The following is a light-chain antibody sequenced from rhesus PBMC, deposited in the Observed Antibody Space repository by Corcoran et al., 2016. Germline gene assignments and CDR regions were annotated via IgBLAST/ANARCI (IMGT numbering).Light chain of an antibody. Sequence: DIVLAQSPDSLAVSLGARVTINCRSSQTLFNNSNNKTLLAWYQQSPGKDPKLLLSCASTRESGVPNRFSGGGSWTDFTLTIRGLQSEDVAVYYCQQFYSSPLTFGGGTKLEI. V-gene: IGKV4-1*01. J-gene: IGKJ4*01. CDR3: QQFYSSPLT. CDR1: QTLFNNSNNKTL. CDR2: CAS.